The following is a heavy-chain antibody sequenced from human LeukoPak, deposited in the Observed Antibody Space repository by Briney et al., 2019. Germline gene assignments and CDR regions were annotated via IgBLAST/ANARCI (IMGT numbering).Heavy chain of an antibody. D-gene: IGHD2-2*01. CDR2: IYTSGST. J-gene: IGHJ5*02. CDR3: ANALSSCHDIHNRFAP. Sequence: SETLSLACTVFGGSIGSYYWSWIRQPAGKGLEWIGRIYTSGSTNYNPSLKSRVTISVDKSKNQFSLKLSSVTAADTAVYYCANALSSCHDIHNRFAPWGQGTMVTVSS. CDR1: GGSIGSYY. V-gene: IGHV4-4*07.